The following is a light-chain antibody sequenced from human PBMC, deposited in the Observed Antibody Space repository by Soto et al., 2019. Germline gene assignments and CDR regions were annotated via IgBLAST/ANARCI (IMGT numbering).Light chain of an antibody. Sequence: EIAMPQSPATLSVSPGERATLSCRASQRIISSVAWYQQKPSQAPRLLIYGASTRATGIPARFSGSGSGTEFTLTISSLQSEDFAVYYCQQYNNWPPTWTFGQGTKVDIK. CDR2: GAS. CDR1: QRIISS. V-gene: IGKV3-15*01. CDR3: QQYNNWPPTWT. J-gene: IGKJ1*01.